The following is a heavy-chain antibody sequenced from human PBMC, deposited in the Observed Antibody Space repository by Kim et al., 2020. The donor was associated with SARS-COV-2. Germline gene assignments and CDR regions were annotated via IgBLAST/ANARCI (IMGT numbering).Heavy chain of an antibody. J-gene: IGHJ6*02. V-gene: IGHV4-59*01. CDR2: GSA. Sequence: GSANHTPALTSRFSISVDTSKTQFSLQRSSVTAADTAVYYCARDRYGMDVWGQGTTVTVSS. CDR3: ARDRYGMDV.